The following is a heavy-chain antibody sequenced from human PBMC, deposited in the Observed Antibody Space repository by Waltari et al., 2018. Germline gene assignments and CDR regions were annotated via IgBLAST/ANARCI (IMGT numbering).Heavy chain of an antibody. V-gene: IGHV4-59*08. J-gene: IGHJ6*02. CDR3: ARHITFSYDFFAMDV. D-gene: IGHD3-16*01. CDR1: SGSISSDY. Sequence: QVQLRESGPGLWKPSETLSLPCTVSSGSISSDYWSWIRQPPGKGLEWIGNIFDSGNTNYNPSLKSRVTISLDTSKNQISLKLNSVTAADTAVYYCARHITFSYDFFAMDVWGQGTTVIVSS. CDR2: IFDSGNT.